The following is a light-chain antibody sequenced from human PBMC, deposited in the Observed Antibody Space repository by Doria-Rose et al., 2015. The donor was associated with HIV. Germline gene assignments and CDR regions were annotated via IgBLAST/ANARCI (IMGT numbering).Light chain of an antibody. V-gene: IGKV3-20*01. Sequence: DIVMTQSPGTLSLSQGERATLSCRASQSFSSTYLAWYQQKPGQAPSLLIYDGSTRATGIPDRFSASGSGTDFTLTINRLEPEDFALYYCHQYGTSWTFGQGTKVEI. CDR1: QSFSSTY. CDR3: HQYGTSWT. J-gene: IGKJ1*01. CDR2: DGS.